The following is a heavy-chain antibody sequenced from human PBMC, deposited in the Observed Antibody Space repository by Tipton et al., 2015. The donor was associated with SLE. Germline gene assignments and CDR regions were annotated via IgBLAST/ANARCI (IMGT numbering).Heavy chain of an antibody. Sequence: TLSLTCIVSGGSISSDTYYWSWLRQPAGKGLEWIGHIYTSGSTNYNPSLKTRVTISVDMSKNQFSLKLTSVTAADTAVYYCARDDTIFGVADYWGQGTLVTVSS. CDR3: ARDDTIFGVADY. J-gene: IGHJ4*02. V-gene: IGHV4-61*09. CDR1: GGSISSDTYY. CDR2: IYTSGST. D-gene: IGHD3-3*01.